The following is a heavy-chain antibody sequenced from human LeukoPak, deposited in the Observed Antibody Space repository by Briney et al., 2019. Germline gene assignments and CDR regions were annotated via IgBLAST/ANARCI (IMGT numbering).Heavy chain of an antibody. V-gene: IGHV3-33*01. CDR2: IWYDGSNK. D-gene: IGHD3-22*01. Sequence: GGSLRLSCAASGFTFSSYGMHWVRQAPGKGLEWVAVIWYDGSNKYYADSVKGRFTISRDNSKNTLYLQMNSLRAEDTAVNYCARGKGDYDSSGYYYVFDYWGQGTLVTVSS. CDR3: ARGKGDYDSSGYYYVFDY. CDR1: GFTFSSYG. J-gene: IGHJ4*02.